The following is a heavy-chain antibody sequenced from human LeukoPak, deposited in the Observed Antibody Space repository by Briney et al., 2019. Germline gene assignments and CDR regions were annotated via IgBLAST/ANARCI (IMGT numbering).Heavy chain of an antibody. CDR3: ASLWFGEFAFDY. V-gene: IGHV4-39*01. CDR2: IYYSGST. D-gene: IGHD3-10*01. J-gene: IGHJ4*02. CDR1: GGSISSSSYY. Sequence: SETLSLTCTVSGGSISSSSYYWGWIRQPPGKGLEWIGSIYYSGSTYYNPSPKSRVTISVDTSKNQFSLKLSSVTAADTAVYYCASLWFGEFAFDYWGQGTLVTVSS.